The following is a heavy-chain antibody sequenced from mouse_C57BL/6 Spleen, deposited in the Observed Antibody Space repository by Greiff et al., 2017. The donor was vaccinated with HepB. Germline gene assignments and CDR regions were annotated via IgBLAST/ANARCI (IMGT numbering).Heavy chain of an antibody. Sequence: EVQLQQSGAELVRPGASVKLSCTASGFNIKDYYMHWVKQRPEQGLEWIGRIDPEDGDTEYAPKFQGKATMTADTSSNTAYLQLSSLTSEDNAVYCWTADDEEAWFAYWGQGTLVTVSA. J-gene: IGHJ3*01. CDR2: IDPEDGDT. CDR3: TADDEEAWFAY. V-gene: IGHV14-1*01. CDR1: GFNIKDYY.